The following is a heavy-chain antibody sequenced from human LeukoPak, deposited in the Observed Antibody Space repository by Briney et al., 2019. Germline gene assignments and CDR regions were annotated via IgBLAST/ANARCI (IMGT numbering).Heavy chain of an antibody. Sequence: GASVKVSCKASGGTFSSYAISWVRQAPGQGLEWMGGIIPIFGTANYAQKFQGRVTITTDESTSTAYMELSSLRSEDTAVYYCARDYCSSTSCYRLDAFDIWGRGTMVTVSS. CDR1: GGTFSSYA. V-gene: IGHV1-69*05. D-gene: IGHD2-2*01. J-gene: IGHJ3*02. CDR3: ARDYCSSTSCYRLDAFDI. CDR2: IIPIFGTA.